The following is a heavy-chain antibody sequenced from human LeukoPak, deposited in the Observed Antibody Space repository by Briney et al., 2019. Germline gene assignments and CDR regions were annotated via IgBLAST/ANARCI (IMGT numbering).Heavy chain of an antibody. CDR1: GFTVSSNY. Sequence: GGSLRLSCAASGFTVSSNYMTWVRQAPGKGLEWVSVIYSGGSTYYADSVKGRFTISRDNSKNTLYLQMVSLRGEDTAVYYCARDLSGVTGYTYGRGIDYWGQGTLVTVSS. V-gene: IGHV3-66*01. J-gene: IGHJ4*02. CDR3: ARDLSGVTGYTYGRGIDY. D-gene: IGHD5-18*01. CDR2: IYSGGST.